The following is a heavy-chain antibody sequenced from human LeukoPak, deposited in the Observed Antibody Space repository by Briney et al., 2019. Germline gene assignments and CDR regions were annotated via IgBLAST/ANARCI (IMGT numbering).Heavy chain of an antibody. Sequence: PGGSLRLSCAASGFTFSSYWMHWVRQAPGKGLVWVSRINSDGSSISYADSVKGRFTISRDNAKNTLYLQMNSLRAEDTAVYYCASYDSIADAFDIWGQGTMVTVSS. J-gene: IGHJ3*02. CDR3: ASYDSIADAFDI. CDR1: GFTFSSYW. CDR2: INSDGSSI. V-gene: IGHV3-74*01. D-gene: IGHD3-22*01.